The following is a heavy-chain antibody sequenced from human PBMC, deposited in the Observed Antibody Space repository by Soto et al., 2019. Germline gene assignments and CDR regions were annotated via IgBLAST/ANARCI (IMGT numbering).Heavy chain of an antibody. J-gene: IGHJ4*02. CDR2: ISHSGST. CDR3: AGRGYYYDSSGDNFDY. V-gene: IGHV4-30-2*01. D-gene: IGHD3-22*01. Sequence: LSLTCAVSGVSISSGGYSWSWIRQPPGKALEWIGYISHSGSTYYNPSLKSRVTISIERSKNQFSLKLSSVTAADTAVYYCAGRGYYYDSSGDNFDYWGQGILVTVS. CDR1: GVSISSGGYS.